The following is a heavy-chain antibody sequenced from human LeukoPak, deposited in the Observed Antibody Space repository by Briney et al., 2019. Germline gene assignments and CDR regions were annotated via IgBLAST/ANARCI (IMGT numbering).Heavy chain of an antibody. CDR2: ISTSSFYI. CDR3: AREPIVGVHFDY. Sequence: GGSLRLSCAASGFTFSSYTMSWVRQTPGKGLEWVSSISTSSFYIYTADSVKGRFTIFRDNAKNTLYLQMNSLRAEDTAVYYCAREPIVGVHFDYWGQGTLLTVSS. CDR1: GFTFSSYT. D-gene: IGHD1-26*01. J-gene: IGHJ4*02. V-gene: IGHV3-21*01.